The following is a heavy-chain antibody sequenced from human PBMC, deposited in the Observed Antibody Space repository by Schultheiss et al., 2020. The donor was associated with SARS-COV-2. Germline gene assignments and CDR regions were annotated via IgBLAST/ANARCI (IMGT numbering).Heavy chain of an antibody. Sequence: ASVKVSCKASGYTFTSYGISWVRQAPGQGLEWMGWINPNSGGTNYAQKFQGRVTMTRDTSISTAYMELSRLRSDDTAVYYCARVSDSSPCMDVWGQGTTVTVSS. D-gene: IGHD6-19*01. CDR3: ARVSDSSPCMDV. J-gene: IGHJ6*02. CDR2: INPNSGGT. CDR1: GYTFTSYG. V-gene: IGHV1-2*02.